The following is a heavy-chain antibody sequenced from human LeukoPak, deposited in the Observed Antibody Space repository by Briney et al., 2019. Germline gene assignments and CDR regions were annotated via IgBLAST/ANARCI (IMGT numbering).Heavy chain of an antibody. Sequence: PSETLSLTCTVSGGSISSYYWSWIRQPPGKGLEWIGYIYYSGSTNYNPSLKSRVTISVDTSKNQFSLKLSSVTAADTAVYYCPRDDAGYSYGYIYWGQGTLVTVSS. J-gene: IGHJ4*02. CDR1: GGSISSYY. CDR3: PRDDAGYSYGYIY. V-gene: IGHV4-59*01. D-gene: IGHD5-18*01. CDR2: IYYSGST.